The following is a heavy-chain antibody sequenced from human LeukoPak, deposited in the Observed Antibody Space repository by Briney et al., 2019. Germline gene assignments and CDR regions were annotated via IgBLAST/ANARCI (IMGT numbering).Heavy chain of an antibody. V-gene: IGHV3-43D*03. D-gene: IGHD3-22*01. CDR3: AKDSDSSGFFEPPDF. CDR2: INWSGVST. Sequence: GGSLRLSCAASGFTFSSYAMSWVRQVPGKGLEWVSLINWSGVSTYYADSVKGRFTISRQMSSLRPEDTALYYCAKDSDSSGFFEPPDFWGQGTLVTVSS. CDR1: GFTFSSYA. J-gene: IGHJ4*02.